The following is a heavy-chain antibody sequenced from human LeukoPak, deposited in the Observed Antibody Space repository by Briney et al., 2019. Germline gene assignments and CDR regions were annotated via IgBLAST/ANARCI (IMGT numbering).Heavy chain of an antibody. V-gene: IGHV4-59*01. Sequence: SETLSLTCTVSGGSISSYYWSWIRQPPGKGLEWIGYIYYSGSTNYNPSLKSRGTISVDTSKNLFSLKLSSVTAADTAVYYCARTYSSSWHSPYYYYMDVWGKGTTVTISS. CDR1: GGSISSYY. J-gene: IGHJ6*03. CDR2: IYYSGST. D-gene: IGHD6-13*01. CDR3: ARTYSSSWHSPYYYYMDV.